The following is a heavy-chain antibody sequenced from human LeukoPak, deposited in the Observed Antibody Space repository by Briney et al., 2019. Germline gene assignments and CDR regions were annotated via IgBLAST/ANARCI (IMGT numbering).Heavy chain of an antibody. V-gene: IGHV3-72*01. Sequence: GGSLRLSCAASGFTFSDHYMDWVRPAPGKGLEWVGRTRNKANSYTTEYAASVKGRFTISRDDSKNSLYLQMNSLKTEDTAVYYCAREEGYSYGRAFDIWGQGTMVTVSS. D-gene: IGHD5-18*01. CDR3: AREEGYSYGRAFDI. CDR2: TRNKANSYTT. CDR1: GFTFSDHY. J-gene: IGHJ3*02.